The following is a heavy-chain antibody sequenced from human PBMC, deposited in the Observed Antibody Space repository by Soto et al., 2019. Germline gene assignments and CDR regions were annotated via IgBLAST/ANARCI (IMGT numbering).Heavy chain of an antibody. CDR2: VTGSGGSA. CDR1: GFTFNDYA. CDR3: AKDFSPFWSGYYGYAYYFDY. D-gene: IGHD3-3*01. J-gene: IGHJ4*02. V-gene: IGHV3-23*01. Sequence: GGSLRLSCAASGFTFNDYAVGWVRRAPGKGLEWLSAVTGSGGSAYYADSVKGRFTISRDNSKNTLYLQMNSLRAEDTAVYYCAKDFSPFWSGYYGYAYYFDYWGQGTLVTVSS.